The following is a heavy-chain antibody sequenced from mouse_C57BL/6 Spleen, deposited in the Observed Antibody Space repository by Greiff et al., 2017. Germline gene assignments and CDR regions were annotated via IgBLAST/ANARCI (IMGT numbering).Heavy chain of an antibody. CDR1: GYAFSSSW. V-gene: IGHV1-82*01. Sequence: VQLQQSGPELVKPGASVKISCKASGYAFSSSWMNWVKQRPGKGLEWIGRIYPGDGDTNYNGKFKGKATLTADKSSSTAYMQLSSLTSEDSAVYFCARGPYYYGSSSWYFDVWGTGTTDTVSS. J-gene: IGHJ1*03. CDR2: IYPGDGDT. D-gene: IGHD1-1*01. CDR3: ARGPYYYGSSSWYFDV.